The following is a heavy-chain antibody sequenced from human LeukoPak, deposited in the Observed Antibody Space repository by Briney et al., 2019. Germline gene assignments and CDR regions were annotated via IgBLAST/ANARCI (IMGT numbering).Heavy chain of an antibody. Sequence: GGSLRLSCAASGFTFSSYGMSWVRQAPGKGLEWVSAISGSGGSTYYADSVKGRFTISRDNSKNTLYLQMNSLRAEDTAVYYCAKEKLLWFGELLPLSYWGQGTLVTVSS. CDR1: GFTFSSYG. V-gene: IGHV3-23*01. D-gene: IGHD3-10*01. CDR3: AKEKLLWFGELLPLSY. CDR2: ISGSGGST. J-gene: IGHJ4*02.